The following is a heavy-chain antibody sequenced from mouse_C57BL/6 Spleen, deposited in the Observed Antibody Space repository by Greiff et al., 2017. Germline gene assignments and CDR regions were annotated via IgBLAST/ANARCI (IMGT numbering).Heavy chain of an antibody. CDR1: GFNIKNTY. J-gene: IGHJ2*01. V-gene: IGHV14-3*01. D-gene: IGHD2-5*01. CDR2: IDPANGNT. Sequence: VHVKQSVAELVRPGASVKLSCTASGFNIKNTYMHWVKQRPEQGLEWIGRIDPANGNTKYAPKFQGKATITADTSSNTAYLQLSSLTAEDTAIYYCARSVAYYSNYDYYFDYWGQGTTLTVSS. CDR3: ARSVAYYSNYDYYFDY.